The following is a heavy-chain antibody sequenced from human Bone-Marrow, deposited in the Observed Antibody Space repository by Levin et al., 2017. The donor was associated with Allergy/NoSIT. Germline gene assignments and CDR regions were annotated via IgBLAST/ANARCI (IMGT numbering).Heavy chain of an antibody. V-gene: IGHV4-31*03. D-gene: IGHD5-12*01. Sequence: SQTLSLTCTVSGGSISGGGYYWSWIRQHPGKGLEWIGYIYYSGNTYYNPSLKSRLIISVVTSKNQLSLKLTSVTVADTAVYYCARFNGYDFDYWGQGTLVTVFS. J-gene: IGHJ4*02. CDR3: ARFNGYDFDY. CDR1: GGSISGGGYY. CDR2: IYYSGNT.